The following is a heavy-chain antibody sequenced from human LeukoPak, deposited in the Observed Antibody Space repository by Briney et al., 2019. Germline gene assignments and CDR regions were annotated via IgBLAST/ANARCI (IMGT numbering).Heavy chain of an antibody. Sequence: PSETLSLTCTVSGGSISSSSYYWGWIRQPPGKGLEWIGSIYYSGSTYYNPSLKSRVTISVDTSKNQFSLKLSSVTAADTAVYYCARDDQPYDSSGLGPFDYWGQGTLVTVSS. CDR3: ARDDQPYDSSGLGPFDY. D-gene: IGHD3-22*01. CDR1: GGSISSSSYY. J-gene: IGHJ4*02. V-gene: IGHV4-39*07. CDR2: IYYSGST.